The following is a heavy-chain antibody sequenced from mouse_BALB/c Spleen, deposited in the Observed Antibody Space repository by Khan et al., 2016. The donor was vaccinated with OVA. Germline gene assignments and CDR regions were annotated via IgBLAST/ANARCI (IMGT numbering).Heavy chain of an antibody. D-gene: IGHD2-13*01. J-gene: IGHJ2*01. CDR1: GYTFTNHW. V-gene: IGHV1-69*02. CDR2: IYPSDSYT. Sequence: VQLQESGAELVRPGASVKLSCQASGYTFTNHWINWVKQRPGQGLEWIGNIYPSDSYTNYNHQFKDKATLTVDKSSSAAYMQLSSPTSEDSAVYYCTRGDPGSFDYWGQGTTLTVSS. CDR3: TRGDPGSFDY.